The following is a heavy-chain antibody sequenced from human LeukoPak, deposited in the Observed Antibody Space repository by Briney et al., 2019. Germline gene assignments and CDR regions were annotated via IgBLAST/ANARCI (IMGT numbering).Heavy chain of an antibody. J-gene: IGHJ5*02. Sequence: SVKVSCKASGGTFSSYAISWVRQAPGQGLAWMGRIVPIFGTANSAQKFRGRVTITTDESTSRAYLELSSLRPEDTAVYYCARDRGTLWHRFLSPWRQGPLVTVSS. V-gene: IGHV1-69*05. CDR3: ARDRGTLWHRFLSP. CDR1: GGTFSSYA. D-gene: IGHD3-16*01. CDR2: IVPIFGTA.